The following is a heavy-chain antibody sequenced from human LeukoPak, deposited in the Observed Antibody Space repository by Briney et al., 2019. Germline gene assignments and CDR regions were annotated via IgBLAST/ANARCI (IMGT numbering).Heavy chain of an antibody. CDR3: ARGPSFRRALDY. V-gene: IGHV4-34*01. J-gene: IGHJ4*02. D-gene: IGHD2/OR15-2a*01. Sequence: SETLSLTCAVYGGSFSGYYWTWIRQPPGKGLEWIGEINHSGSTNYNPSLKSRVTISVDTSKNQFSLKVSSVTAADTAVYYCARGPSFRRALDYWGQGNLVTVSS. CDR2: INHSGST. CDR1: GGSFSGYY.